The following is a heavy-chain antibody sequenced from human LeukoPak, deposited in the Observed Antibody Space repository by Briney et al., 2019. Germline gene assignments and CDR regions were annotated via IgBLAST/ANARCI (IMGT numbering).Heavy chain of an antibody. CDR1: GGSMSGYY. CDR2: IHYSGST. CDR3: ARVAPRFLEWLFSLNWYFDL. Sequence: SETLSLTCTVSGGSMSGYYWSWIRQPPGRGLEWIAYIHYSGSTNYNPSLKSRVTISVDTSKNQFSLKLSSVTAADTAVYYCARVAPRFLEWLFSLNWYFDLWGRGTLVTVSS. J-gene: IGHJ2*01. D-gene: IGHD3-3*01. V-gene: IGHV4-59*01.